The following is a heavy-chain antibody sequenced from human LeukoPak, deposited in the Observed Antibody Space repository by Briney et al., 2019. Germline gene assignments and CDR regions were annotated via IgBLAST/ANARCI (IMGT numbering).Heavy chain of an antibody. CDR1: GFTFSSYA. CDR2: ISGSGGST. V-gene: IGHV3-23*01. J-gene: IGHJ6*04. D-gene: IGHD3-22*01. Sequence: GGSLRLSCAASGFTFSSYAMSWVRQAPGKGLEWVSAISGSGGSTYYADSVKGRFTISRDNSKNTLYLQMNSLRAEDTAVYYCAKVIVVAATYYYYGMDVWGKGTTVTVSS. CDR3: AKVIVVAATYYYYGMDV.